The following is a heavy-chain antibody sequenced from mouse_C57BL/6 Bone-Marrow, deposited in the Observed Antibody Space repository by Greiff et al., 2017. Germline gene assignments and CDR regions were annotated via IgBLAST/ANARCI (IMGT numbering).Heavy chain of an antibody. CDR3: AREGDYYGSSYGDY. CDR1: GYTFTSYG. Sequence: VKLQESGAELARPGASVKLSCKASGYTFTSYGISWVKQRTGQGLEWIGEIYPRSGNTYYNEKFKGKATLTADKSSSTAYMELRSLTSEDSAVYFCAREGDYYGSSYGDYWGQGTTLTVSS. V-gene: IGHV1-81*01. CDR2: IYPRSGNT. D-gene: IGHD1-1*01. J-gene: IGHJ2*01.